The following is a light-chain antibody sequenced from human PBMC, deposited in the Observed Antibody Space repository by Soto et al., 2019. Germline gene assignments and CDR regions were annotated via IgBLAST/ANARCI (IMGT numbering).Light chain of an antibody. CDR3: MQALQTPQVT. J-gene: IGKJ5*01. CDR1: QSLLHSNGYNY. V-gene: IGKV2-28*01. Sequence: DIVMTQPPLSLPVTPGEPASICCRSSQSLLHSNGYNYLDWYPQKPGQSPQLLIYLGPNRASGVPDRYSGSRSGTDFTLKISRVEAEDVGVYYCMQALQTPQVTFGPGTRLEIK. CDR2: LGP.